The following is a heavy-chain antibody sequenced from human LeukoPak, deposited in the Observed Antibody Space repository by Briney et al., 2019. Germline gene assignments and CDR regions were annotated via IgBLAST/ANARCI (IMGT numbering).Heavy chain of an antibody. CDR1: GGTFSSYA. CDR3: ARGAGSGATMDV. D-gene: IGHD6-19*01. CDR2: IIPIFGTA. V-gene: IGHV1-69*13. J-gene: IGHJ6*03. Sequence: SVEVSCKASGGTFSSYAISWVRQAPGQGLEWMGGIIPIFGTANYAQKFQGRVTITADESTSTAYMELSSLRSEDTAVYYCARGAGSGATMDVWGKGTTVTVSS.